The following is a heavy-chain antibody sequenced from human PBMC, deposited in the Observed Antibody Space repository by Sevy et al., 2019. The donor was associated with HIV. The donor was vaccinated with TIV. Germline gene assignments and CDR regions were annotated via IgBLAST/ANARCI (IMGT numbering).Heavy chain of an antibody. J-gene: IGHJ6*02. Sequence: SETLSLTCTVSGGSISSYYWSWIRQPPGKGLEWIGYIYYSGSTIYNPSLKSRVTISVDTSKNQFSLKLSSVTAADTAVYYCARDRSPYGMDVWGQGTTVTVSS. V-gene: IGHV4-59*01. CDR1: GGSISSYY. CDR2: IYYSGST. CDR3: ARDRSPYGMDV.